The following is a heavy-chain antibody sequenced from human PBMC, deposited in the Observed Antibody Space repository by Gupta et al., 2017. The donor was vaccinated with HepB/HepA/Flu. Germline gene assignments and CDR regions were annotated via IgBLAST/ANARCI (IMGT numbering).Heavy chain of an antibody. V-gene: IGHV4-59*01. CDR1: GGSISSYY. J-gene: IGHJ5*02. D-gene: IGHD2-2*01. Sequence: VQLQESGPGLVKPSETLSLTCTVPGGSISSYYWSWIRQPPGKGLEWIGYIYYSGSTNYNPSLKSRVTISVDTSKNQFSLKLSSVTAADTAVYYCARSSSTNMTHPRKTQRNNWFDPWGQGTLVTVSS. CDR2: IYYSGST. CDR3: ARSSSTNMTHPRKTQRNNWFDP.